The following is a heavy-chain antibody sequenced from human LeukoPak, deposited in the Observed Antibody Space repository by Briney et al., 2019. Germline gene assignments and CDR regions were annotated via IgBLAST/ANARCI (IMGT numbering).Heavy chain of an antibody. V-gene: IGHV1-69*13. Sequence: LVKVSCKASGGTFSSYAISWVRQAPGQGLEWMGGIIPIFGTANYAQRFQGRVTITADESTSTAYMELSSLRSEDTAVYYCARPFKRGYSYEGLDYWGQGTLVTVSS. CDR1: GGTFSSYA. CDR2: IIPIFGTA. J-gene: IGHJ4*02. D-gene: IGHD5-18*01. CDR3: ARPFKRGYSYEGLDY.